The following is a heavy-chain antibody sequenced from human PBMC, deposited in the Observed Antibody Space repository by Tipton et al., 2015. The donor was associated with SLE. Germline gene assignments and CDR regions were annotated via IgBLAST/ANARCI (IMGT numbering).Heavy chain of an antibody. CDR2: ISSSSSYI. Sequence: SLRLSCAASGFTFSDYAMGWVRQAPGKGLEWVSSISSSSSYIYYGDPVKGRFTISRDNAKNSLYLQMNSLRAEDTAVYYCARGENAGSSWYNFDSWGQGTLVTVSS. D-gene: IGHD6-13*01. CDR3: ARGENAGSSWYNFDS. J-gene: IGHJ4*02. CDR1: GFTFSDYA. V-gene: IGHV3-21*01.